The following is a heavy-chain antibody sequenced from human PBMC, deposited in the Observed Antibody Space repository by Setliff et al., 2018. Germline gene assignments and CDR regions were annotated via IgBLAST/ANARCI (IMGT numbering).Heavy chain of an antibody. CDR2: IYHAGST. D-gene: IGHD3-3*01. Sequence: SETLSLTCAVSGGSISSGDASWSWVRQPPGKGLEWIGYIYHAGSTYYNPSLKSRVTISVDTSKNQFSLKLSSVTAADTAVYYCARGHYNFWSGYYRYWGQGTLVTVSS. CDR3: ARGHYNFWSGYYRY. J-gene: IGHJ4*02. CDR1: GGSISSGDAS. V-gene: IGHV4-30-2*05.